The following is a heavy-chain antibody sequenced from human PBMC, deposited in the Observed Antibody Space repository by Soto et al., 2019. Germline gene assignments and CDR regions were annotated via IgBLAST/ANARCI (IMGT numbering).Heavy chain of an antibody. V-gene: IGHV1-46*01. CDR1: GYTFTHYY. CDR2: INPNGGIT. D-gene: IGHD5-18*01. CDR3: ATSVNSAMAFDY. J-gene: IGHJ4*02. Sequence: ASVKVSCKASGYTFTHYYIHWVRQAPGQGLEWMGIINPNGGITTYAQKFRAGFSMTRDTSTSTVYLELSSLRSEDSAVYYCATSVNSAMAFDYWGQGTLATVSS.